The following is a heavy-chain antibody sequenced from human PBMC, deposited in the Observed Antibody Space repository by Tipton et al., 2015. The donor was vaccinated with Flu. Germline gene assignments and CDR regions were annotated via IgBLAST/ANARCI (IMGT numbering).Heavy chain of an antibody. CDR1: GYTFIGYY. CDR2: INPNSGGT. D-gene: IGHD3-22*01. Sequence: QMQLVQSGAEVKKPGASVKVSCKASGYTFIGYYMHWVRQAPGQGLEWMGWINPNSGGTNYAQKFQGRVTMTRDTSISTAYMELSRLRSDDTAVYYCARALDYYDSSGYYPNWFDPWGQGTLVTVSS. V-gene: IGHV1-2*02. CDR3: ARALDYYDSSGYYPNWFDP. J-gene: IGHJ5*02.